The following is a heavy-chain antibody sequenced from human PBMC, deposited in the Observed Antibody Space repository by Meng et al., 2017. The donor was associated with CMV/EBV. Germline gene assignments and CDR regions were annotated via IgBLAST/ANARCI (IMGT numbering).Heavy chain of an antibody. Sequence: GESLKISCAASGFTVSSNYMSWVRQAPGKGLEWVSVIYSGGSTYYADSVKGRFTISRDNSKNTLYLQMNSLRAEDTAVYYCARIDVDTAMVPYHYGMDVWGQGTTVTVSS. CDR2: IYSGGST. CDR1: GFTVSSNY. CDR3: ARIDVDTAMVPYHYGMDV. D-gene: IGHD5-18*01. V-gene: IGHV3-66*02. J-gene: IGHJ6*02.